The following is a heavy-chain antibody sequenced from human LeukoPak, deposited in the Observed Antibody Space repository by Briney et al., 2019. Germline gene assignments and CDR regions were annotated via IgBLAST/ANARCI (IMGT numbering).Heavy chain of an antibody. Sequence: SETLSLTCTVSGGSISSYYWSWIRQPAGKGLEWIGRIYTSGSTNYNPSLKSRVTISVDTSKNQFSLKLSSVTAADAAVYYCARGGGIAAAGIYAFDIWGKGKMVTVSS. CDR3: ARGGGIAAAGIYAFDI. CDR2: IYTSGST. V-gene: IGHV4-4*07. J-gene: IGHJ3*02. D-gene: IGHD6-13*01. CDR1: GGSISSYY.